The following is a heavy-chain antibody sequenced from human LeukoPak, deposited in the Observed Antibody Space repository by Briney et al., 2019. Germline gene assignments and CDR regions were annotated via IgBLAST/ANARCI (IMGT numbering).Heavy chain of an antibody. CDR3: ARSHTLIVLPGPTVWFDP. J-gene: IGHJ5*02. V-gene: IGHV4-39*07. Sequence: SETLSLTCTVSGGSISSSSYYWGWIRQPPGKGLEWIGSIYYSGSTYYNPSLKSRVTISVDTSKNQFSLKLSSVTAADTAVYYCARSHTLIVLPGPTVWFDPWSQGTLVTVSS. CDR2: IYYSGST. CDR1: GGSISSSSYY. D-gene: IGHD2-15*01.